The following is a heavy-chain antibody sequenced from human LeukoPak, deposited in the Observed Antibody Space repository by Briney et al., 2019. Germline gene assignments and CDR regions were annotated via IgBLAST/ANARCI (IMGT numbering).Heavy chain of an antibody. CDR1: GFTFSNAW. CDR2: IKSKTDGGTT. D-gene: IGHD2-2*01. V-gene: IGHV3-15*01. CDR3: TTDSYCSSTSCKYYYYYGMDV. Sequence: AGGSLRLSCAVSGFTFSNAWMSWVPQVPGKGPEWVGRIKSKTDGGTTDYAAPVKGRFTISRDDSKNTLYLQMNSLKAEDTAVYYCTTDSYCSSTSCKYYYYYGMDVWGQGTTVTVSS. J-gene: IGHJ6*02.